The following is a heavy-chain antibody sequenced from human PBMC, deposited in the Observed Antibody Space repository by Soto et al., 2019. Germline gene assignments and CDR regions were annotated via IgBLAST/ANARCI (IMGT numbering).Heavy chain of an antibody. D-gene: IGHD2-15*01. CDR3: ARSVVQSPLMDV. Sequence: GESLKISCQISGYPFTTYWIGWVRQMPGKGLEWMGNIYPPDSDTRYSPSFQGQVTISADKSISTAYLQWSSLKASDTAMYYCARSVVQSPLMDVWGQGTTVTVS. CDR2: IYPPDSDT. J-gene: IGHJ6*02. CDR1: GYPFTTYW. V-gene: IGHV5-51*01.